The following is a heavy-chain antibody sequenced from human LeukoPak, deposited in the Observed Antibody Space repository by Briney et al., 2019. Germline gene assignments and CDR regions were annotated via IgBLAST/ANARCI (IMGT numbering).Heavy chain of an antibody. Sequence: GESLKISCKVSGYSFSTYWIGWVRQMPGKGLEWMGIIYPGDSDTKYSPSFQGQVTISADKSISTAYLQWSSLKASDTAMYYCARRGYGYYYYMDVWGKGTTVTVSS. CDR1: GYSFSTYW. V-gene: IGHV5-51*01. CDR2: IYPGDSDT. D-gene: IGHD5-18*01. J-gene: IGHJ6*03. CDR3: ARRGYGYYYYMDV.